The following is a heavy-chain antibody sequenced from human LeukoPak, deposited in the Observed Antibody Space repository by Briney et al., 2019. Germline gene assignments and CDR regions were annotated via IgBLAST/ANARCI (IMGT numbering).Heavy chain of an antibody. V-gene: IGHV3-30*02. CDR3: AKPVGKYSSSWYSLGY. CDR1: GFTFSSYG. Sequence: GGSLRLSCAASGFTFSSYGMHWVRQAPGKGLEWVAFIRDDGSNKHYVDSVKGRFTISRDNSKNTMYLQMNSLRAEDTAVYYCAKPVGKYSSSWYSLGYWGQGTLVTVSS. J-gene: IGHJ4*02. CDR2: IRDDGSNK. D-gene: IGHD6-13*01.